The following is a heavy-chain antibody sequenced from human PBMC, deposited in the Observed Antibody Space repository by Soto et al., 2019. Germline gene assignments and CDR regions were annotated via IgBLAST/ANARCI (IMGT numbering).Heavy chain of an antibody. CDR3: AKDLGPTASLYYYGMDV. V-gene: IGHV3-30*18. CDR2: VSYDGSNK. J-gene: IGHJ6*02. Sequence: GGSLRLSCTASGFTFSSYGMHWVRKAPGKGLEWVAVVSYDGSNKYYADSVKGRFTISRDNSKNKLYLQMNSLRAEDTAVYYCAKDLGPTASLYYYGMDVWGQGTTVTVSS. D-gene: IGHD5-18*01. CDR1: GFTFSSYG.